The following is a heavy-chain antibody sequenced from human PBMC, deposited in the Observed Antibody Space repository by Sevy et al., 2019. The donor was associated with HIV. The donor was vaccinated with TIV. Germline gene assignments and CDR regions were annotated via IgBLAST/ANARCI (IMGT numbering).Heavy chain of an antibody. CDR2: INHSGST. CDR3: ARGKQRGGYFDY. D-gene: IGHD2-15*01. J-gene: IGHJ4*02. CDR1: GGSFSGYY. Sequence: SETLSLTCAVYGGSFSGYYWSWIRQPPGKGLEWIGEINHSGSTNYNPSLKSRVTISVDTSKNQFSLKLSSVTAADTAVYYCARGKQRGGYFDYWGQGTLVTLSS. V-gene: IGHV4-34*01.